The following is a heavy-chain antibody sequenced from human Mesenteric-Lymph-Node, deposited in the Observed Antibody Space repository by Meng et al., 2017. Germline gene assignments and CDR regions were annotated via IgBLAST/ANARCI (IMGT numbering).Heavy chain of an antibody. J-gene: IGHJ5*02. CDR2: IYYSGST. V-gene: IGHV4-59*08. CDR1: GGSISSYY. CDR3: ARAGYSSGSWFDP. Sequence: SETLSLTCTVSGGSISSYYWSWIRQPPGKGLEWIGYIYYSGSTNYNPSLKSRVTISVDTSKNQFSLNLSSVTAADTAVYYCARAGYSSGSWFDPWGQGTLVTVSS. D-gene: IGHD6-25*01.